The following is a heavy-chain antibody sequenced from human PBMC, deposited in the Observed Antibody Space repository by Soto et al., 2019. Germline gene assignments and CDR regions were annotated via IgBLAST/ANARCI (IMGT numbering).Heavy chain of an antibody. D-gene: IGHD3-3*01. J-gene: IGHJ4*02. CDR2: INHSGST. Sequence: QVQLQQWGAGLLKPSETLSLTCAVYGGSFSGYYWSWIRQPPGKGLEWIGEINHSGSTNYNPSLTSRVTISVDTSKNQFSLKLSSVTAADTAVYYCASRENDFWSGYQDYWGQGTLVTVSS. V-gene: IGHV4-34*01. CDR3: ASRENDFWSGYQDY. CDR1: GGSFSGYY.